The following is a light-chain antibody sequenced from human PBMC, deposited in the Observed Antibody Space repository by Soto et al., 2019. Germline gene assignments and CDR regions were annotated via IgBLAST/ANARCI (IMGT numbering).Light chain of an antibody. CDR3: SSYAGSSARVV. V-gene: IGLV2-23*01. CDR2: EGT. J-gene: IGLJ2*01. CDR1: SSDVGGYNL. Sequence: QSALTQPGSVSGSPGQSITISCTGTSSDVGGYNLVSWYQHCPDKAPKLIIYEGTKRPSEISDRFSGSESDTTASLIISGLQPEDEADYYCSSYAGSSARVVFGGGTKLTVL.